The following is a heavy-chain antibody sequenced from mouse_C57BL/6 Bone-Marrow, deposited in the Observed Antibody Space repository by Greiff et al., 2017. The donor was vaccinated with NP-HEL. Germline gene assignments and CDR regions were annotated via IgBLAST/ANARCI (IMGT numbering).Heavy chain of an antibody. D-gene: IGHD3-2*02. Sequence: VKLMESGPGLVAPSQSLSITCTVSGFSLTSYGVDWVRQSPGKGLEWLGVIWGVGSTNYNSALKSRLSISKDNSKSQVFLKMNSLQTDDTAMYYCASGDSSGWFAYWGQGTLVTVSA. V-gene: IGHV2-6*01. CDR2: IWGVGST. CDR3: ASGDSSGWFAY. J-gene: IGHJ3*01. CDR1: GFSLTSYG.